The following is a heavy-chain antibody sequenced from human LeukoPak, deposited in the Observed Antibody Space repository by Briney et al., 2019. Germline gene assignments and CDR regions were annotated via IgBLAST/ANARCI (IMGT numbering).Heavy chain of an antibody. CDR1: GYTFTSYY. J-gene: IGHJ3*01. CDR3: AALLLSKERYYDFWTSAFDF. D-gene: IGHD3-3*01. V-gene: IGHV1-24*01. Sequence: ASVKVSCKASGYTFTSYYMHWVRLAPGKGLEWMGGFDPEDVDTIYAQKFEGRVTMTEDTSTDTAYLELSSLRSEDTAVYYCAALLLSKERYYDFWTSAFDFWGQGTMVTVSS. CDR2: FDPEDVDT.